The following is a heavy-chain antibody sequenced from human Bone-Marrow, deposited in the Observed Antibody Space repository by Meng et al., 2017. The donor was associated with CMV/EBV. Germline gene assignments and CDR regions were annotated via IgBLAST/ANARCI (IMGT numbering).Heavy chain of an antibody. V-gene: IGHV4-30-4*08. J-gene: IGHJ4*02. CDR3: ARGPYSSSWNYYFDY. CDR2: IYYSGST. CDR1: XGSISSGDYY. D-gene: IGHD6-13*01. Sequence: QVQLQESGPGLVKPSQTLPLTCPFXXGSISSGDYYWSWIRQPPGKGLEWIGYIYYSGSTYYNPSLKSRVTISVDTSKNQFSLKLSSVTAADTAVYYCARGPYSSSWNYYFDYWGQGTLVTVSS.